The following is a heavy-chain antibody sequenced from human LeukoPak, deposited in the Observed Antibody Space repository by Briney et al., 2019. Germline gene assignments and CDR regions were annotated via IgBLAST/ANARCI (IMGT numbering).Heavy chain of an antibody. Sequence: GGSLRLSCAASGFTFSSYWMHWVRQAPGKGLVWVSRINTDGRTTTYADSVKGRFTISRDNAKSTLYLLMNSLRAEDTAVYYCARVSSDSYSPFDYWGQGTLVTVSS. D-gene: IGHD6-19*01. CDR1: GFTFSSYW. CDR2: INTDGRTT. V-gene: IGHV3-74*01. CDR3: ARVSSDSYSPFDY. J-gene: IGHJ4*02.